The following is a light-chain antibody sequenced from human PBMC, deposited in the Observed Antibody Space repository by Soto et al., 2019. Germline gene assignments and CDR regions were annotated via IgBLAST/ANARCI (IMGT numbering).Light chain of an antibody. CDR1: SSDIGGYDY. Sequence: QSALTQPRSVSGSPGQSVTMSCTGTSSDIGGYDYVSWYQHHPGRAPKLIIYDVNRRPSGVPDRFSGFKSGNTASLTISGLQAEDEARYHCCSYAGSLTVIFGGGTKLTVL. J-gene: IGLJ2*01. V-gene: IGLV2-11*01. CDR2: DVN. CDR3: CSYAGSLTVI.